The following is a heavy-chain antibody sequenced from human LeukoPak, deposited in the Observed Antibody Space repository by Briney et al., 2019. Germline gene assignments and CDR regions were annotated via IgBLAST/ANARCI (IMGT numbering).Heavy chain of an antibody. V-gene: IGHV3-11*01. Sequence: GGSLRLSCAASGFIFSDYYMTWIRQAPGKGLEWVAHIDVRGDSILYADSVKGRFTISRDSAKNSLYLQMNSLRAEDTAVYYCAREDNVWNLLYNYYMDVWGNGTTVTVSS. J-gene: IGHJ6*03. CDR1: GFIFSDYY. CDR2: IDVRGDSI. CDR3: AREDNVWNLLYNYYMDV. D-gene: IGHD1-1*01.